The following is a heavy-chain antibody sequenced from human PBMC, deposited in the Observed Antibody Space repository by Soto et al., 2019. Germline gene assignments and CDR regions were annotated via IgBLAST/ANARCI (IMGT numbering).Heavy chain of an antibody. D-gene: IGHD2-15*01. CDR3: ARHGCRGGSCYSVDY. CDR2: IYYSGST. V-gene: IGHV4-59*08. CDR1: GGSISSYY. Sequence: QVQLQESGPGLVKPSETLSLTCTVSGGSISSYYWSWIRQPPGKGLEWIGYIYYSGSTNYYPSLKSRVTISVDTSKNQFSRKLSSVTAADTAVYYCARHGCRGGSCYSVDYWGQGTLVTVSS. J-gene: IGHJ4*02.